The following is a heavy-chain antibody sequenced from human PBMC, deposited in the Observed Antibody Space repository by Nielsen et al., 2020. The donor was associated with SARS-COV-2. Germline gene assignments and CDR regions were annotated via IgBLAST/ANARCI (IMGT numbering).Heavy chain of an antibody. Sequence: GESLKISCAASGFTFSSYSMNWVRQAPGKGLEWVSYISSSSSTIYYADSVKGRFTISRDNAKNSLYLQMNSLRAEDTAVYYCARDSRGGSSHLFYYYGMDVWGQGTTVTVSS. V-gene: IGHV3-48*04. J-gene: IGHJ6*02. CDR3: ARDSRGGSSHLFYYYGMDV. D-gene: IGHD1-26*01. CDR2: ISSSSSTI. CDR1: GFTFSSYS.